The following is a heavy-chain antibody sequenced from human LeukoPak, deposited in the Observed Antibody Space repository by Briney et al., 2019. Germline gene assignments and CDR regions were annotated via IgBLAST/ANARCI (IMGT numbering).Heavy chain of an antibody. V-gene: IGHV1-69*04. J-gene: IGHJ2*01. Sequence: SVKVSCKASGGTFSSYAISWVRQAPGQGLEWMVRIIPILGIANYAQKFQGRVTITADKSTSTAYMELSSLRSEDTAVYYCARDRRAAMVTTRWYFDLWGRGTLVTVSS. CDR1: GGTFSSYA. CDR2: IIPILGIA. CDR3: ARDRRAAMVTTRWYFDL. D-gene: IGHD5-18*01.